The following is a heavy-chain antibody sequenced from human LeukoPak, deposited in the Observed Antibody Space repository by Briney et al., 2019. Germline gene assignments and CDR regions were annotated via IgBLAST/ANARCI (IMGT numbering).Heavy chain of an antibody. J-gene: IGHJ3*02. Sequence: PSETLSLTCTVSGGSISSYYWSWIRQPPGKGLEWIGYIYYSGSTNYNPSLKSRVTISVDTSKNQFSLKLSSATAADTAVYYCARDLGEAADDAFDIWGQGTMVTVSS. D-gene: IGHD6-13*01. CDR1: GGSISSYY. CDR3: ARDLGEAADDAFDI. CDR2: IYYSGST. V-gene: IGHV4-59*01.